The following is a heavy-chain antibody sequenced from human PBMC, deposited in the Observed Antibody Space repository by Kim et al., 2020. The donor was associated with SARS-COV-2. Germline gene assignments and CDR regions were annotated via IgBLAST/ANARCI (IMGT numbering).Heavy chain of an antibody. CDR2: INAGNGNT. J-gene: IGHJ6*02. V-gene: IGHV1-3*01. D-gene: IGHD3-10*01. CDR1: DYTFTLYA. Sequence: ASVKVSCQASDYTFTLYAIHWVRQAPGQRLEWMGWINAGNGNTKYSQRFQGRVTITRDTSATTAYMELSRLRSEDTAVYYCAKAYGSGSSYGMDVWGQGT. CDR3: AKAYGSGSSYGMDV.